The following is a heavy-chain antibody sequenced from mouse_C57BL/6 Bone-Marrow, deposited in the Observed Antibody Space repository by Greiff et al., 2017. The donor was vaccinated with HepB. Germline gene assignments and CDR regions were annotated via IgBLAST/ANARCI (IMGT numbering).Heavy chain of an antibody. CDR3: AGIYYGFAY. CDR2: IDPSDSYT. Sequence: QVQLQQPGAELVKPGASVKLSCKASGYTFTSYWMQWVKQRPGQGLEWIGEIDPSDSYTNYNQKFKGKATLTVDTSSSTAYMQLSSLTSEDSAVYYCAGIYYGFAYWGQGTLVTVSA. J-gene: IGHJ3*01. V-gene: IGHV1-50*01. D-gene: IGHD1-1*01. CDR1: GYTFTSYW.